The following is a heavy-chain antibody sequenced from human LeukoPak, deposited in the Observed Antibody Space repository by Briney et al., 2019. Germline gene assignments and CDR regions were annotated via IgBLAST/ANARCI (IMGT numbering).Heavy chain of an antibody. CDR1: GFRFTTYW. Sequence: GGSLRLSCAASGFRFTTYWMTWVRQAPGKGLEWVANIKEDGSDKHYVDSVKGRFTISRDNAKNSLYLQMNSLRAEDTAVYYCAREFWGPDYWGQGTLVTVSS. CDR2: IKEDGSDK. CDR3: AREFWGPDY. V-gene: IGHV3-7*01. J-gene: IGHJ4*02. D-gene: IGHD7-27*01.